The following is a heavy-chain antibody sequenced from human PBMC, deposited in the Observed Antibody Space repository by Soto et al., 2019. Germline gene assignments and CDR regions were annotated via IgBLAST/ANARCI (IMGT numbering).Heavy chain of an antibody. V-gene: IGHV1-18*04. J-gene: IGHJ4*02. CDR2: ISPYNGNT. Sequence: ASVKVSCKASGYTFTSYSISWVRQAPGQGLEWMGWISPYNGNTNYAQNLQGRVTMTTDTSTSTAYMELRSLRSDDTAVYYCARVGRQYSYDGFPVYWGQRTLVTVSS. CDR3: ARVGRQYSYDGFPVY. D-gene: IGHD3-22*01. CDR1: GYTFTSYS.